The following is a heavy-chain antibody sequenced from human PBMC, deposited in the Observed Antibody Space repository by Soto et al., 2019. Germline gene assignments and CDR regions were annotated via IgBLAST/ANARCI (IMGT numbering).Heavy chain of an antibody. D-gene: IGHD3-10*01. Sequence: PSETLSLTCSVSGGSVSSYWWSWIRQPPGKGLEWIGYIYYTGSTNYSPSLKGRVTISLDASKSQFSLKLTSVTAADTAVYYCARGPGASDYYFDYWGPGTLVTVSS. CDR3: ARGPGASDYYFDY. CDR2: IYYTGST. V-gene: IGHV4-59*02. CDR1: GGSVSSYW. J-gene: IGHJ4*02.